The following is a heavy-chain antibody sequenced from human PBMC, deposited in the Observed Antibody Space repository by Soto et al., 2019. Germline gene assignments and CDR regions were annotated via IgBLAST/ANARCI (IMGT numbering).Heavy chain of an antibody. Sequence: QVQLVQSGAEVKKPGSSVKVSCKASGGTFSSYTISWVRQAPGQGLEWMGRIIPILGIANYAQKFQGRVTITADKSTSTAYMELSSLRSEDTAVYYCAREGDGWKGVENWFDPWGQGTLVTVSS. J-gene: IGHJ5*02. D-gene: IGHD3-10*01. CDR2: IIPILGIA. CDR3: AREGDGWKGVENWFDP. CDR1: GGTFSSYT. V-gene: IGHV1-69*08.